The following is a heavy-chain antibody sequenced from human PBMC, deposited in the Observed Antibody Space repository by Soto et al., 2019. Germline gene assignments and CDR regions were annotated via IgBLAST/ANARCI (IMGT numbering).Heavy chain of an antibody. CDR2: IYYSGST. D-gene: IGHD3-3*01. Sequence: LSLTCTVSGGSISSGGYYWSWIRQHPGKGLEWIGYIYYSGSTYYIPSLKSRVTISVDTSKNQFSLKLSSVTAADTAVYYCARTYYDFWSGYYPNWFDPWGRGTLVTVSS. V-gene: IGHV4-31*03. CDR3: ARTYYDFWSGYYPNWFDP. J-gene: IGHJ5*02. CDR1: GGSISSGGYY.